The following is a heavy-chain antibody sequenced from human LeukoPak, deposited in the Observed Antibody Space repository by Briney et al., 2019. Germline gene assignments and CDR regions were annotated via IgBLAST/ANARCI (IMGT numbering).Heavy chain of an antibody. V-gene: IGHV1-2*06. Sequence: ASVKVSCKASGCTFTGYYMHWVRQAPGQGLEWMGRINPNSGGTNYAQKFQGRVTMTRDTSISTAYMELSRLRSDDTAVYYCARENYYDGSGSPSASAPVDHWGQGTLVTVSS. D-gene: IGHD3-22*01. CDR2: INPNSGGT. CDR1: GCTFTGYY. J-gene: IGHJ4*02. CDR3: ARENYYDGSGSPSASAPVDH.